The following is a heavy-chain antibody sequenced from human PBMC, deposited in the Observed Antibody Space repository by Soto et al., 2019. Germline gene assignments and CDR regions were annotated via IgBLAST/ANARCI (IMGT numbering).Heavy chain of an antibody. CDR2: TYYRSKWYN. D-gene: IGHD3-3*01. CDR1: GDSVSSNSAA. J-gene: IGHJ1*01. Sequence: SQTLSLTCAISGDSVSSNSAAWNWIRQSPSRGLEWLGRTYYRSKWYNDYAVSVKSRITINPDTSKNQFSLQLNSVTPEDTAVYYCARGVVRFLERFPSEEYFQHWGQGTLVTVSS. CDR3: ARGVVRFLERFPSEEYFQH. V-gene: IGHV6-1*01.